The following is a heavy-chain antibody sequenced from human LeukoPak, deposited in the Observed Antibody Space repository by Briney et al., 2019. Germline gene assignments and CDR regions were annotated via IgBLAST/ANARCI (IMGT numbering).Heavy chain of an antibody. CDR1: GFTFSSYG. Sequence: GRSLRLSCAASGFTFSSYGMHWVRQAPGKGLEWVAFIRYDGSNKYYADSVKGRFTISRDNSKNTLYLQMNSLRAEDTAVYYCARHFRDAWSGSLNYYYYMDVWGKGTTVTVSS. J-gene: IGHJ6*03. D-gene: IGHD3-3*01. CDR2: IRYDGSNK. V-gene: IGHV3-33*08. CDR3: ARHFRDAWSGSLNYYYYMDV.